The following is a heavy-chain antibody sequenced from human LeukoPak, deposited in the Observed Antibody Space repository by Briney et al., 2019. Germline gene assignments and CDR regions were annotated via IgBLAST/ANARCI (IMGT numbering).Heavy chain of an antibody. J-gene: IGHJ4*02. CDR2: ISTSGSTI. Sequence: GGSLRLSCTASGFTFSDYYMSWIRQAPGKGLEWVSYISTSGSTIYYADSVKGRFTVSRDNAKKSLYLQMNSLRAEDTTVYYCARRYCGSTSCYWDSNGGYFDYWGQGTLVTVSS. V-gene: IGHV3-11*01. D-gene: IGHD2-2*01. CDR1: GFTFSDYY. CDR3: ARRYCGSTSCYWDSNGGYFDY.